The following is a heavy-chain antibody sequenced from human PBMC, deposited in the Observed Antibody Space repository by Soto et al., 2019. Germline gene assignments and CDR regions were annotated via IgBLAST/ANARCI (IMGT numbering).Heavy chain of an antibody. D-gene: IGHD1-7*01. CDR1: GYSFTTYW. CDR3: AREKSDLELFNWLGP. Sequence: PGESLKISCEASGYSFTTYWISWVRQMPGKGLEWMGAIDPRDSYTKYSPSFQGHVTISVDKSISTAYLQRNSLKASDTAIYYCAREKSDLELFNWLGPWGQGTLVTVSS. J-gene: IGHJ5*02. V-gene: IGHV5-10-1*01. CDR2: IDPRDSYT.